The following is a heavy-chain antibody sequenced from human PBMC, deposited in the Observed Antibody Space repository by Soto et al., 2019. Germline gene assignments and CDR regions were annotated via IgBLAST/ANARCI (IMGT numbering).Heavy chain of an antibody. CDR3: ARGTSPTAAGEHIDY. CDR2: INPNSGGT. Sequence: ASVEVSCKASGYTFTNYGISWVRQAPGQGLEWMGWINPNSGGTNYAQKFQGWVTMTRDTSISTAYMELSRLRSDDTAVYYCARGTSPTAAGEHIDYWGQGTLVTVSS. V-gene: IGHV1-2*04. J-gene: IGHJ4*02. D-gene: IGHD6-13*01. CDR1: GYTFTNYG.